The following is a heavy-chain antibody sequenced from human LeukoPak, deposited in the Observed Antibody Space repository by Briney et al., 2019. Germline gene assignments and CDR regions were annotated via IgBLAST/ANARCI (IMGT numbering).Heavy chain of an antibody. J-gene: IGHJ4*02. Sequence: GRSLRLSCAASGFTFSSYGMHWVRQAPGKGLEWVAVISYDGSNKYYADSVKGRFTISRDNSKNTLYLQMNSLRAEDTAVYYCAQVLAAFDMLLFLDYWGQGTLVTLSS. D-gene: IGHD2-15*01. CDR2: ISYDGSNK. CDR1: GFTFSSYG. CDR3: AQVLAAFDMLLFLDY. V-gene: IGHV3-30*18.